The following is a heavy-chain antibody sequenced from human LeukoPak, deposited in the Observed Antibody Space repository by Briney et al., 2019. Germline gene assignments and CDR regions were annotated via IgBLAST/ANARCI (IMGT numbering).Heavy chain of an antibody. V-gene: IGHV4-34*01. CDR3: ASLYCSGGSCNAPYYYYGMDV. CDR2: INHSGST. CDR1: GGSFSGYY. J-gene: IGHJ6*02. D-gene: IGHD2-15*01. Sequence: KPSETLSLTCAVYGGSFSGYYWSWIRQPPGKGLEWIGEINHSGSTNYNPSLKSRVTISVDTSKNQFSLKLSSVTAADTAVYYCASLYCSGGSCNAPYYYYGMDVWGQGTTVTVSS.